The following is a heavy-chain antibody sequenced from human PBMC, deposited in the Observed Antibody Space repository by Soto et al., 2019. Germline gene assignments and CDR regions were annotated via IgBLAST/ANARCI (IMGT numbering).Heavy chain of an antibody. Sequence: AGGSLRLSCAASGFTFSSYAMSWVRQAPGKGLEWVSAISGSGGSTYYADSVKGRFTISRDNSKNTLYLQMNSLRAEDTAVYYCAKDLSYSSSWYPHANWFDPWGQGTLVTVSS. J-gene: IGHJ5*02. CDR3: AKDLSYSSSWYPHANWFDP. D-gene: IGHD6-13*01. V-gene: IGHV3-23*01. CDR1: GFTFSSYA. CDR2: ISGSGGST.